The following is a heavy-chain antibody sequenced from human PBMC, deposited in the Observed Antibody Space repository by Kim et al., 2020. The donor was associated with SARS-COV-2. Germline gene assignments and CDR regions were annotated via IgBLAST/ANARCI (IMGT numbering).Heavy chain of an antibody. CDR2: VYYSGLS. CDR1: GASISSGGFY. Sequence: SETLSLTCSVSGASISSGGFYWTWIRQLPGRGLEWIGYVYYSGLSLYNPSLRSRLTLSVDKSQNHLSLNLRSLTAADTAVYYCAKGLNYWGQGTLVTVSS. V-gene: IGHV4-31*03. CDR3: AKGLNY. J-gene: IGHJ4*02.